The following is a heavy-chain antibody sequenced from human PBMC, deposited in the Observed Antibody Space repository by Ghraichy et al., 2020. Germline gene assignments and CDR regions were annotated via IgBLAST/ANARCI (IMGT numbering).Heavy chain of an antibody. CDR2: ISGSGGST. V-gene: IGHV3-23*01. D-gene: IGHD4-11*01. Sequence: GGSLRLSCAASGFTFSSYAMSWVRQAPGTGLEWVSAISGSGGSTYYADSVKGRFTISRDNPKNTLYLQMNSLRAEDTAVYYCSKESVTTLAFDYWGQGTLVTVSS. CDR3: SKESVTTLAFDY. J-gene: IGHJ4*02. CDR1: GFTFSSYA.